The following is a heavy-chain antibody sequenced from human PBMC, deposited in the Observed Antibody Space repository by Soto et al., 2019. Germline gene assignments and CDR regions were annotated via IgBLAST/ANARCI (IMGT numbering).Heavy chain of an antibody. V-gene: IGHV3-33*01. CDR3: ARDHDTRRGYYYYYMDV. Sequence: QVQLVESGGGVVQPGRSLRLSCAASGFTFSSYGMHWVCQAPGKGLEWVAVIWYDGSNKYYADSVKGRFTISRDNSKNTLYLQMNSLRAEDTAVYYCARDHDTRRGYYYYYMDVWGKETTVTVSS. CDR1: GFTFSSYG. J-gene: IGHJ6*03. D-gene: IGHD3-9*01. CDR2: IWYDGSNK.